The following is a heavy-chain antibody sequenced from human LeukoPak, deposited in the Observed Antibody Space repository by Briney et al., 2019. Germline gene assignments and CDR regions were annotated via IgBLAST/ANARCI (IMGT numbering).Heavy chain of an antibody. CDR3: AGLVGRYSSGLYYYHFDY. CDR2: MYLSGTT. CDR1: GDSINSLDL. J-gene: IGHJ4*02. D-gene: IGHD3-22*01. Sequence: SGTLSLTCTVSGDSINSLDLWSWVRQPPGKGLEWIGEMYLSGTTHSNPSVKSRVTISIDKSKNQFFLNLSSVTAADTAVYYCAGLVGRYSSGLYYYHFDYWGQGTLVTVSS. V-gene: IGHV4-4*02.